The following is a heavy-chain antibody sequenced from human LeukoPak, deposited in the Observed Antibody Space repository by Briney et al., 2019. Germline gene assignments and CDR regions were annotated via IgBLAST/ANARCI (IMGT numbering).Heavy chain of an antibody. CDR1: GGTFSSYA. CDR2: IIPILGTA. D-gene: IGHD6-25*01. V-gene: IGHV1-69*10. CDR3: ARDARQRSLDY. J-gene: IGHJ4*02. Sequence: ASVKVSCKASGGTFSSYAISWVRQASGQGLEWMGGIIPILGTANYAQKFQGRVTITADKSTSTAYMELSSLRSEDTAVYYCARDARQRSLDYWGQGTLVTVSS.